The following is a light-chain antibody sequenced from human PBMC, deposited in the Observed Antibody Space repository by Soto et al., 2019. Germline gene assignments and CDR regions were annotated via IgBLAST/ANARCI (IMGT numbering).Light chain of an antibody. J-gene: IGLJ1*01. Sequence: QSALTQPASVSGSPGQSITISCTGTSSDVGGYDYVSWYQQLPGKAPKLMIYDVNNRPSGVSNRFSGSKSGNTASLTISGLQAEDETDYYCSSYTGTSTFVFGGGTKVTDL. V-gene: IGLV2-14*01. CDR2: DVN. CDR1: SSDVGGYDY. CDR3: SSYTGTSTFV.